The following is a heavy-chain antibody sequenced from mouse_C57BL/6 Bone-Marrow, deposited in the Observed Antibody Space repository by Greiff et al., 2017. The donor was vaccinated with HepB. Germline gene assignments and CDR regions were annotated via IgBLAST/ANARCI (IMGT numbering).Heavy chain of an antibody. J-gene: IGHJ4*01. CDR2: IHPNSGST. CDR3: AQIYYYGSRGAMDY. Sequence: QVQLQQPGAELVKPGASVKLSCKASGYTFTSYWMHWVKQRPGQGLEWIGMIHPNSGSTNYNEKFKSKATLTVGKSSSTAYMQLSSLTSEDSAVYYCAQIYYYGSRGAMDYWGQGTSVTVSS. D-gene: IGHD1-1*01. V-gene: IGHV1-64*01. CDR1: GYTFTSYW.